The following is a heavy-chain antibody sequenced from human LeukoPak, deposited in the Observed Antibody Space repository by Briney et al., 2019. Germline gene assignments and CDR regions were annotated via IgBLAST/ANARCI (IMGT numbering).Heavy chain of an antibody. V-gene: IGHV1-69*13. CDR2: IIPIFGTA. D-gene: IGHD3-22*01. CDR3: ARDLKHDTYYYDSSGYYSLLDYYYGMDV. Sequence: ASVKVSCKASGGTFSSYAISWVRQAPGQGLEWMGGIIPIFGTANYEQKFQGRVTITADESTSTAYMELSSLRSEDTAVYYCARDLKHDTYYYDSSGYYSLLDYYYGMDVWGQGTTVTVSS. CDR1: GGTFSSYA. J-gene: IGHJ6*02.